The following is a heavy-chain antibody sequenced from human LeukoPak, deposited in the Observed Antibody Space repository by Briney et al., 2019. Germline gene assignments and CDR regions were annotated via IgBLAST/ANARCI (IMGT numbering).Heavy chain of an antibody. Sequence: GGSLRLSCAASGFTFSNYAMSWARQAPGKGLEWASTIVDGGGSTYYADSVKGRFTISRDNSKNTLYLQMNSLRAEDTAVYYCAKVSAWSSGTFDYWGQGTLVTVSS. J-gene: IGHJ4*02. D-gene: IGHD6-19*01. V-gene: IGHV3-23*01. CDR1: GFTFSNYA. CDR3: AKVSAWSSGTFDY. CDR2: IVDGGGST.